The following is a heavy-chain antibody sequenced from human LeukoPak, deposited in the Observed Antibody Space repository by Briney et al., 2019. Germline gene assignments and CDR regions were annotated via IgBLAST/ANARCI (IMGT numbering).Heavy chain of an antibody. CDR3: AKDRVTIFGVVILVADY. D-gene: IGHD3-3*01. CDR1: GFTFSVYS. Sequence: PGGSLRLSCVASGFTFSVYSMNWVRQAPGKGLEWVSYIRSSSNTIYYADSVKGRFTISRDNAKNSLYLQMNSLRAEDTAVYYCAKDRVTIFGVVILVADYWGQGTLVTVSS. V-gene: IGHV3-48*04. J-gene: IGHJ4*02. CDR2: IRSSSNTI.